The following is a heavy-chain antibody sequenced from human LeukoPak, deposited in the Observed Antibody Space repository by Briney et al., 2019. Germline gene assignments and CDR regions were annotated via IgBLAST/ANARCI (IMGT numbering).Heavy chain of an antibody. Sequence: SETLSLTCTVSGGSISSSSYYWGWIRQPPGKGLEWIGSIYYSGSTYYNPSLKSRVTISVDTSKNQFSLKLSSVTAADTAVYYCARDRVDTAMAPPLYYYYMDVWGKGTTVTVSS. CDR3: ARDRVDTAMAPPLYYYYMDV. CDR1: GGSISSSSYY. D-gene: IGHD5-18*01. CDR2: IYYSGST. V-gene: IGHV4-39*07. J-gene: IGHJ6*03.